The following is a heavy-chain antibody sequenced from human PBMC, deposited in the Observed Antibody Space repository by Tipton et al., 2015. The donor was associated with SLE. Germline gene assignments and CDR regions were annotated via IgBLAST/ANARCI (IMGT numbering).Heavy chain of an antibody. J-gene: IGHJ4*02. Sequence: TLSLTCTVSGGSISSHYWGWIRQPTGKGLEWIGHISYSGTTNYNPSLKSRVTISVDTSKNQFSLKLNSVTAADTALYFCARGDFAVVDYWCQGTLVTVSS. CDR1: GGSISSHY. CDR2: ISYSGTT. D-gene: IGHD2-15*01. CDR3: ARGDFAVVDY. V-gene: IGHV4-59*11.